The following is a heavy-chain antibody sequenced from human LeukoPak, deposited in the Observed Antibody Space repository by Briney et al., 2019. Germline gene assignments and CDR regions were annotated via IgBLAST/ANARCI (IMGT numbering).Heavy chain of an antibody. CDR1: GFIVRSNY. CDR2: VCSGGST. J-gene: IGHJ4*02. D-gene: IGHD2-2*01. CDR3: ARARMGSSTFFDY. Sequence: GGSLRLSCAASGFIVRSNYMSWVRQAPGEGLEWVSIVCSGGSTYYADSVKGRFTISRDNPKNTLNLQMNSLRVEDTAVYYCARARMGSSTFFDYWGQGTLVTVSS. V-gene: IGHV3-53*01.